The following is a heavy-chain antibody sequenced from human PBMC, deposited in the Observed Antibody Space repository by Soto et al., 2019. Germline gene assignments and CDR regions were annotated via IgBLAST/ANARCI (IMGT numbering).Heavy chain of an antibody. D-gene: IGHD6-19*01. CDR2: ISYDGTNK. Sequence: PGGSLRLSCAASGFMFSAYAMLWVRQAPGKGLEWVAAISYDGTNKYYADSIKGRFTISRDNSANTLFLQVNSLRREDTAMYYCARDPSLYTSGWYGIDFWGHGTLVTVSS. V-gene: IGHV3-30*04. CDR1: GFMFSAYA. CDR3: ARDPSLYTSGWYGIDF. J-gene: IGHJ4*01.